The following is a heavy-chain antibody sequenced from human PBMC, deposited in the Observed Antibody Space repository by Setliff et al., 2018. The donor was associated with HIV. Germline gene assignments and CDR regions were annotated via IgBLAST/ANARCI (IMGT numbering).Heavy chain of an antibody. CDR3: ARQRPPGYSSPNTIEY. Sequence: PGESLKISCKGSGYMFNNYWIAWVRQVPGKGLEWMGIIDPGDSDTRYTPSYQGRIIMSIDRFRSTAYLQWRSLTPSDSALYYCARQRPPGYSSPNTIEYWGQGTLVTVSS. D-gene: IGHD6-13*01. V-gene: IGHV5-51*01. J-gene: IGHJ4*02. CDR2: IDPGDSDT. CDR1: GYMFNNYW.